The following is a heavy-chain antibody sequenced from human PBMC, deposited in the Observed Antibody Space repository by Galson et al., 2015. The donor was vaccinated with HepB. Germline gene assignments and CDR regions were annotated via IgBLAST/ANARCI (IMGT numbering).Heavy chain of an antibody. Sequence: QSGAEVKKPGESLKISCKGSGYSFTSYWIGWVRQMPGKGLEWMGIIYPGDSDTRYSPSFQGQVTISADKSISTAYLQWSSLKASDTAMYYCARQIAAAGVWYYYYGMDVWVQGTPVTVSS. CDR2: IYPGDSDT. CDR1: GYSFTSYW. V-gene: IGHV5-51*01. J-gene: IGHJ6*02. CDR3: ARQIAAAGVWYYYYGMDV. D-gene: IGHD6-13*01.